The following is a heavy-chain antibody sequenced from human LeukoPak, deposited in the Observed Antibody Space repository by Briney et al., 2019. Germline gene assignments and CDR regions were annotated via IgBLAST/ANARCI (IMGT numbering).Heavy chain of an antibody. D-gene: IGHD2-21*02. CDR1: GYTFTSYG. J-gene: IGHJ6*02. CDR3: ARDLAYCGGDCYSEGMDV. CDR2: ISAYNGNT. V-gene: IGHV1-18*01. Sequence: ASVKVSCKASGYTFTSYGISWVRQAPGQGLEWMGWISAYNGNTNYAQKLQGRVTMTTDTSTSTAYMELRSLRSDDTAVYYCARDLAYCGGDCYSEGMDVWGQGTTVTVSS.